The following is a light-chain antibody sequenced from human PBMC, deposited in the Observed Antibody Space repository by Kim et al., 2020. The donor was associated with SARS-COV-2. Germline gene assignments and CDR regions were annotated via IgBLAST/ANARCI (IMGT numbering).Light chain of an antibody. Sequence: AVGHTVRITCQGDSLRSYDATCYQKRPEQAPILVIYGKNNRPSGFPDRFSGSSSGNTASLTISGTQAGDEADYYCNSRDSNDNVVFGGGTKLTVL. CDR2: GKN. CDR1: SLRSYD. J-gene: IGLJ2*01. CDR3: NSRDSNDNVV. V-gene: IGLV3-19*01.